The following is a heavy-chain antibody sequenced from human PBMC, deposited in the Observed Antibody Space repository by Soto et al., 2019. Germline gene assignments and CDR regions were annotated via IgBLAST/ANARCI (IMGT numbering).Heavy chain of an antibody. V-gene: IGHV1-2*04. Sequence: GASVKVSCKASGYTFTGYYMHWVRQAPGQGLEWMGWINPNSGGTNYAQKFQGWVTMTRDTSISTAYMELSRLRSDDTAVYYCATFFWGIERDAFDIWGQGTMVTVSS. J-gene: IGHJ3*02. CDR1: GYTFTGYY. D-gene: IGHD3-16*01. CDR3: ATFFWGIERDAFDI. CDR2: INPNSGGT.